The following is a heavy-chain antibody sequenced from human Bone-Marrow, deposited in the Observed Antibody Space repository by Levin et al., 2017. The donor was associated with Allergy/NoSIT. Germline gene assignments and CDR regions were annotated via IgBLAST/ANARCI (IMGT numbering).Heavy chain of an antibody. Sequence: GGSLRLSCAASGFTFSSKAMSWVRQAPGKGLEWVSVISDSGYTTYYADSVKGRFIISRDNSKNTLDLQMKSLRAEDTAIYYCAGGGVSLAGFDAWGQGTLVTVSS. CDR2: ISDSGYTT. CDR3: AGGGVSLAGFDA. J-gene: IGHJ5*02. V-gene: IGHV3-23*01. CDR1: GFTFSSKA. D-gene: IGHD1-20*01.